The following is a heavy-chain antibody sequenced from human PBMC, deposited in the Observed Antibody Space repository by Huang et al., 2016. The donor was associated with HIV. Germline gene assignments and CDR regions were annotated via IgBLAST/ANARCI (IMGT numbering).Heavy chain of an antibody. Sequence: EVQLVESGGGLVQPGGSLRLSCAASGFSISSYWMHWVRQAPGKGVVWVSRINSEGSSTSDADSVKGRFTISRDNAKNTLYLQMNSLRAEDTAVYYCARDPRIQSWLNFFDYWGQGTLVSVSS. V-gene: IGHV3-74*01. J-gene: IGHJ4*02. D-gene: IGHD3-22*01. CDR2: INSEGSST. CDR1: GFSISSYW. CDR3: ARDPRIQSWLNFFDY.